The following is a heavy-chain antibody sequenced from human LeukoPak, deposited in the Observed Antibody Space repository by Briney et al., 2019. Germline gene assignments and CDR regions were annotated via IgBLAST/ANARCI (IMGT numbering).Heavy chain of an antibody. V-gene: IGHV3-9*01. J-gene: IGHJ4*02. CDR2: ISWNSSI. D-gene: IGHD6-19*01. CDR1: GFIFNNYA. Sequence: GGSLRLSCAGSGFIFNNYAMHWVRQPPGKGLEWVSGISWNSSIDYADSVKGRFTISRDNAKNSLYPQMNSLRVEDTAFYYCAKDNRRHYTSGPNPVSLHWGQGALVTVSS. CDR3: AKDNRRHYTSGPNPVSLH.